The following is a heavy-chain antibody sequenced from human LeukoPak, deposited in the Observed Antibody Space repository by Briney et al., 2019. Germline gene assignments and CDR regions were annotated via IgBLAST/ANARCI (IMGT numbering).Heavy chain of an antibody. CDR3: AVWYGDFFDY. J-gene: IGHJ4*02. CDR2: IWYDGSNE. Sequence: GGSLRLSCAASGFTFSSYGIHWVRQAPGERLEWVAVIWYDGSNEYYADSVKGRFTISRDNSKNTLYLQMNSLRAEDTAVYYCAVWYGDFFDYWGQGTLVTVSS. D-gene: IGHD4-17*01. V-gene: IGHV3-33*01. CDR1: GFTFSSYG.